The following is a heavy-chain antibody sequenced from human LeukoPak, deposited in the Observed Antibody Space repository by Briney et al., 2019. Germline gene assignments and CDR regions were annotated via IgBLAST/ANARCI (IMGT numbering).Heavy chain of an antibody. CDR1: GGSISSSNYY. CDR2: IYYSGRT. D-gene: IGHD3-22*01. J-gene: IGHJ4*02. Sequence: PSETLSLTCTVSGGSISSSNYYWGWIRQPPGKGLEWIGSIYYSGRTYYNPSLKSRVTISVDTSKNQFSLNMRSVIAADTAVYYXXXXXXXXXXXGXXXVTLXYFDCWXQGTLVTVSS. V-gene: IGHV4-39*01. CDR3: XXXXXXXXXXGXXXVTLXYFDC.